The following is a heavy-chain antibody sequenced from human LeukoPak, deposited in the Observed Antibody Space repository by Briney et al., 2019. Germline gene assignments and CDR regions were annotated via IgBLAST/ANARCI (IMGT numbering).Heavy chain of an antibody. D-gene: IGHD2-2*01. V-gene: IGHV4-34*01. CDR3: ARWVIVVVPAALNWFDP. J-gene: IGHJ5*02. CDR1: GFTFSSYA. CDR2: INHSGST. Sequence: KPGGSLRLSCAASGFTFSSYAMNWVRQPPGKGLEWIGEINHSGSTNYNPSLKSRVTISVDTSKNQFSLKLSSVTAADTAVYYCARWVIVVVPAALNWFDPWGQGTLVTVSS.